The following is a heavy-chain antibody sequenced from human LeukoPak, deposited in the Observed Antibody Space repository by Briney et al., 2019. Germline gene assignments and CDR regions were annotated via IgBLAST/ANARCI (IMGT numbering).Heavy chain of an antibody. V-gene: IGHV4-31*03. CDR3: ARDPVRDAFDI. J-gene: IGHJ3*02. CDR1: GGSISSGGYY. D-gene: IGHD4-17*01. CDR2: IYYSGST. Sequence: TPSQTLSLTCTVSGGSISSGGYYWSWIRQHPGKGLEWIGYIYYSGSTYYNPSLKSRVTISVDTSKNQFSLKLSSVTAADTAVYYCARDPVRDAFDIRGQGTMVTVSS.